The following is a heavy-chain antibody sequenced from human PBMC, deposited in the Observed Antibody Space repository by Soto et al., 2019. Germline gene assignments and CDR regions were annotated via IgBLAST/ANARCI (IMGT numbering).Heavy chain of an antibody. J-gene: IGHJ4*02. CDR2: ISGSGGST. CDR1: GFTFSSYA. CDR3: AKGLTGGSYYFDY. D-gene: IGHD7-27*01. V-gene: IGHV3-23*01. Sequence: GGSLRLSCAASGFTFSSYAMSWVRQDPGKGLEWVSAISGSGGSTYYADSVKGRFTISRDNSKNTLYLQMNSLRAEDTAVYYCAKGLTGGSYYFDYWGQGTLVTVSS.